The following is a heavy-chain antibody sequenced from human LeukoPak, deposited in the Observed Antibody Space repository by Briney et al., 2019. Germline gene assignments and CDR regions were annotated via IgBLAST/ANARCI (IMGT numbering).Heavy chain of an antibody. Sequence: SETLSLTCTVSGGSIGSGYYWAWIRQPPGKGLEWIGSIHYGGTTHYNPSLQSRITISADTSKNQFALDLRSVTAADTAVYYCTRDIGDFVSDFWGQGTLVTVSS. V-gene: IGHV4-39*02. CDR1: GGSIGSGYY. CDR2: IHYGGTT. J-gene: IGHJ4*02. D-gene: IGHD2-21*02. CDR3: TRDIGDFVSDF.